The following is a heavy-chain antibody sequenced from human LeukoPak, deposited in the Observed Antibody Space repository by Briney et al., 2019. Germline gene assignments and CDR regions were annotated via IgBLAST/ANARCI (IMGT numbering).Heavy chain of an antibody. J-gene: IGHJ5*02. V-gene: IGHV4-38-2*02. CDR2: IYHSGST. CDR1: GYSISSGYY. D-gene: IGHD3-10*01. Sequence: SETLSLTCTVSGYSISSGYYWGWIRQPPGKGLEWIGSIYHSGSTYYNPSLKSRVTISVDTSKNQFSLKLSSVTAADTAVYCCARNIGFGELFDVWFDPWGQGTLVTVSS. CDR3: ARNIGFGELFDVWFDP.